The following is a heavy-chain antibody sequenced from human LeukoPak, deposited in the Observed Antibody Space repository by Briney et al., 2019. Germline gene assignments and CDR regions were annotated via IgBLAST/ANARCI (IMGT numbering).Heavy chain of an antibody. J-gene: IGHJ5*02. CDR1: GFTFSSYS. Sequence: GGSLRLSCAASGFTFSSYSMNWVRQAPGKGLEWVSFISGSGGSTYYVDSVKGRFTISRDNSKNTLYLQMNSLRAEDTAVYYCAVWVSSGSYIGWFDPWGQGTLVTVSS. CDR3: AVWVSSGSYIGWFDP. CDR2: ISGSGGST. V-gene: IGHV3-23*01. D-gene: IGHD3-10*01.